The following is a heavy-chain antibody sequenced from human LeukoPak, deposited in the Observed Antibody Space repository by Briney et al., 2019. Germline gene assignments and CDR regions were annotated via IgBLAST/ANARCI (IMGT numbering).Heavy chain of an antibody. CDR1: GGSFSGYY. Sequence: SETLSLTCAVYGGSFSGYYWSWTRQPPGKGLEWIGEINHSGSTNYNPSLKSRVTISVDTSKNQFSLKLSSVTAADTAVYYCARCRGGYHAFDIWGQGTMVTVSS. V-gene: IGHV4-34*09. D-gene: IGHD5-12*01. J-gene: IGHJ3*02. CDR3: ARCRGGYHAFDI. CDR2: INHSGST.